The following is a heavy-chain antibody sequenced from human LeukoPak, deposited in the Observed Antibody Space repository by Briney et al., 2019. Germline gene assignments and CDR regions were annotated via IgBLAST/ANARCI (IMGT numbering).Heavy chain of an antibody. V-gene: IGHV3-23*01. Sequence: SGGTLRLSCGASGFTFSIYGMSWVRQAPGKGLEWVSGIRGSGGSTYYADSVRGRFTISRDNSKNTLYLQMNSLRGEDTAVYYCAKARGWLQIWDNWGQGTMVTVSS. J-gene: IGHJ3*01. CDR3: AKARGWLQIWDN. D-gene: IGHD5-24*01. CDR2: IRGSGGST. CDR1: GFTFSIYG.